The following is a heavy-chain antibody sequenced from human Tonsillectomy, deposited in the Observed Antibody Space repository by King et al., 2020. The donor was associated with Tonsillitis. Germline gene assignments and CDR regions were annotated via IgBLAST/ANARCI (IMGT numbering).Heavy chain of an antibody. CDR1: GFTFDDHG. Sequence: VQLVESGGGVVRPGGSLRLSCAASGFTFDDHGVNWVRQAPGKGLEWVAGINWNGASIGYADSVKGRFTISRDNAKNSLYLQMNSLRAEDTDFYYCAGCPGIHFDSSGYDYWGQGALVTVSA. D-gene: IGHD3-22*01. CDR3: AGCPGIHFDSSGYDY. CDR2: INWNGASI. V-gene: IGHV3-20*04. J-gene: IGHJ4*02.